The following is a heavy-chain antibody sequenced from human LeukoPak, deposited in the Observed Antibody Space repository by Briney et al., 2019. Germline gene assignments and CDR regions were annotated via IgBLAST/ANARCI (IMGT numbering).Heavy chain of an antibody. Sequence: SVKVSCKASGYTFTSYYMHWVRQAPGQGLEWMGGIIPIFGTANYAQKFQGRVTVTADESTSTAYMELSSLRSEDTAVYYCARGDSSGYSLAYWGQGTLVTVSS. CDR2: IIPIFGTA. CDR1: GYTFTSYY. J-gene: IGHJ4*02. V-gene: IGHV1-69*13. CDR3: ARGDSSGYSLAY. D-gene: IGHD3-22*01.